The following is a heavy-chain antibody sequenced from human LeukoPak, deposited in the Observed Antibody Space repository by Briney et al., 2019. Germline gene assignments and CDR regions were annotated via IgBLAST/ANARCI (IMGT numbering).Heavy chain of an antibody. CDR3: ARDKKRGIAVAGLPLFDY. Sequence: ASVTVSCKASGYRFTDYGFSWVRQAHGQGLEWMGWISIKNGNTFYAQKFQGRLTMATDTSTSTAYMQLRSLTSDDTAVYYCARDKKRGIAVAGLPLFDYWGQGTLVTVSS. CDR2: ISIKNGNT. V-gene: IGHV1-18*01. CDR1: GYRFTDYG. D-gene: IGHD6-19*01. J-gene: IGHJ4*02.